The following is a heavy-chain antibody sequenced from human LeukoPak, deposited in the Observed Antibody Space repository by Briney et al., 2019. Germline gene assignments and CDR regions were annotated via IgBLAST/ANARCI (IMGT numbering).Heavy chain of an antibody. CDR3: ARGPTYQPIDS. V-gene: IGHV4-34*01. J-gene: IGHJ4*02. CDR2: INHSGST. Sequence: SETLSLTCAVYGGSFSGYYWSWIRQPPGKGLEWIGEINHSGSTNYNPSLKSRVTISVDTSKNHFSPKLSSVTAADTAVYYCARGPTYQPIDSWGQGTLVTVSS. D-gene: IGHD2-2*01. CDR1: GGSFSGYY.